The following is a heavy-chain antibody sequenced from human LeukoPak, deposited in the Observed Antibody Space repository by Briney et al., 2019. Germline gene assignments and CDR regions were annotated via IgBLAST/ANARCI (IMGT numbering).Heavy chain of an antibody. CDR2: INSDGSST. V-gene: IGHV3-74*01. D-gene: IGHD3-22*01. Sequence: GSLRLSSAASGFTFSAFWMHWVRQAPGKGLVWVSRINSDGSSTTYADSVKGRFTISRDNAKNTLYLQMNSLRAEDTAVYYCARGLVHDTRGYYSDYWGQGTLVTVSS. J-gene: IGHJ4*02. CDR3: ARGLVHDTRGYYSDY. CDR1: GFTFSAFW.